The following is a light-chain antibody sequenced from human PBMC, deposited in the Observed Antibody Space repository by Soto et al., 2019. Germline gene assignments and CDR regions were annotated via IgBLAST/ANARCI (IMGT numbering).Light chain of an antibody. CDR3: QQRKNWPRT. CDR1: QYINTR. Sequence: EIVLTQSPATLSSFPGDRVTLSCRASQYINTRLAWYQHRPGQAPRLLIYQTSLRAAGIPARFSASGSGTDFTLTITDVQPEDFALYYCQQRKNWPRTFGQGT. J-gene: IGKJ1*01. CDR2: QTS. V-gene: IGKV3-11*01.